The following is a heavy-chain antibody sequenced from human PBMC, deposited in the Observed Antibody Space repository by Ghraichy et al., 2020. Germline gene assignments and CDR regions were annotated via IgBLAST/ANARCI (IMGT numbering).Heavy chain of an antibody. CDR2: IIPIFGTA. J-gene: IGHJ3*02. D-gene: IGHD4-17*01. V-gene: IGHV1-69*13. CDR1: GGTFSSYA. Sequence: SVKVSCKASGGTFSSYAISWVRQAPGQGLEWMGGIIPIFGTANYAQKFQGRVTITADESTSTAYMELSSLRSEDTAVYYCARSKPHDYGDYPDAFDIWGQGKMVTVSS. CDR3: ARSKPHDYGDYPDAFDI.